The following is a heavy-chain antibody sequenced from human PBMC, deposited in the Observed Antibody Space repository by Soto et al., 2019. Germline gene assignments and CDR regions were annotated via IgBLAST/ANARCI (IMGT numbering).Heavy chain of an antibody. Sequence: GASVKVSCKASGGTFSSYAISWVRQAPGQGLEWMGGIIPIFGTANYAQKFKGRVTITADESTSTAYMELSSLRSEDTAVYYCARGSDCSSTSCPLYYYYYGMDVRGQGTTVTVSS. CDR3: ARGSDCSSTSCPLYYYYYGMDV. D-gene: IGHD2-2*01. CDR2: IIPIFGTA. CDR1: GGTFSSYA. V-gene: IGHV1-69*13. J-gene: IGHJ6*02.